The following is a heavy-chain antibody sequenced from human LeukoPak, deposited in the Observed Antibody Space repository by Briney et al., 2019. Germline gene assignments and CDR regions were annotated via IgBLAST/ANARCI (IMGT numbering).Heavy chain of an antibody. V-gene: IGHV1-2*02. CDR2: INPNSGGT. CDR1: GYTFTGYY. CDR3: ASDHGGNSFLWFDP. J-gene: IGHJ5*02. Sequence: ASVKVSCKASGYTFTGYYMHWVRQAPGQGREWMGWINPNSGGTNYAQKFQGRVTMTRDTSISTAYMELSRLKSDDSAVYYCASDHGGNSFLWFDPWGQGTLVTVSS. D-gene: IGHD4-23*01.